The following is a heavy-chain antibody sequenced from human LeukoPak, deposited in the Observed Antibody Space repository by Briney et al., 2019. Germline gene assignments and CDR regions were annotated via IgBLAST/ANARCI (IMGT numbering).Heavy chain of an antibody. CDR1: GFTFSSYA. D-gene: IGHD3-22*01. CDR2: ISGSGGST. J-gene: IGHJ4*02. Sequence: GGSLRLSCAASGFTFSSYAMSWVRQAPGKGLEWVSAISGSGGSTYYADSVKGRFTISRDNSKNTLYLQMNSLRAEDTAVYYCAKSLGPRTYYYDSSGYFDYWGQGTLVTVSS. CDR3: AKSLGPRTYYYDSSGYFDY. V-gene: IGHV3-23*01.